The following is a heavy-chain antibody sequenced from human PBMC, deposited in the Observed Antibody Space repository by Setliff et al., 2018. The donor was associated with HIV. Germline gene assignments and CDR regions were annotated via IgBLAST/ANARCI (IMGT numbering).Heavy chain of an antibody. CDR1: GGSISSGSYY. V-gene: IGHV4-61*09. CDR3: ARVPTSSWYVTTQRTKEYFHH. CDR2: IYTSGST. D-gene: IGHD6-13*01. J-gene: IGHJ1*01. Sequence: SETLSLTCTVSGGSISSGSYYWSWIRQPAGKGLEWIGHIYTSGSTNYNPSLKSRLTISVDTSRNQFSLRLSSVTAADTAIYYCARVPTSSWYVTTQRTKEYFHHWGQGTLVTVSS.